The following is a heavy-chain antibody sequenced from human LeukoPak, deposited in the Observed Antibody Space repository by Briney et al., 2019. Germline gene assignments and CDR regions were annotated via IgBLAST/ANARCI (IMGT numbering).Heavy chain of an antibody. CDR1: GGSISSGDYY. Sequence: PSETLSLTCTVSGGSISSGDYYWSWIRQPPGKGLEWIGHIYYSGSTYYNPSLKSRVTISVDTSKNQFSLKLSSVTAADTAVYYCARDSSGYYYVNAFDIWGQGTMVTVSS. D-gene: IGHD3-22*01. CDR3: ARDSSGYYYVNAFDI. CDR2: IYYSGST. J-gene: IGHJ3*02. V-gene: IGHV4-30-4*01.